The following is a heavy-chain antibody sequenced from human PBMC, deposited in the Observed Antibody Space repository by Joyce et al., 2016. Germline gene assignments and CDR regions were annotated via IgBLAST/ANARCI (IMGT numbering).Heavy chain of an antibody. Sequence: SWIRQPPGKGLEWIGFVHYSGSTYYNPSFKSRVTKSIDTSKNRFFMRLASVTAADTVVYFCARTSSNYDRSGYPQSYFDSWGQGTLVIVSS. D-gene: IGHD3-22*01. CDR2: VHYSGST. V-gene: IGHV4-59*01. CDR3: ARTSSNYDRSGYPQSYFDS. J-gene: IGHJ4*02.